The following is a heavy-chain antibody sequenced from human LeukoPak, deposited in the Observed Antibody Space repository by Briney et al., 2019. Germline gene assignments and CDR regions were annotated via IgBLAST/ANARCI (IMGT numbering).Heavy chain of an antibody. CDR3: ATDLDYYYYMDV. V-gene: IGHV3-23*01. CDR2: ISGSGGST. Sequence: GGSLRLSCAASGFTFSSYGMSWVRQAPGKGLEWVSAISGSGGSTYYADSVKGRFTISRDNSKNTLYLQMNSLRAEDTAVYYCATDLDYYYYMDVWGKGTTVTISS. J-gene: IGHJ6*03. CDR1: GFTFSSYG.